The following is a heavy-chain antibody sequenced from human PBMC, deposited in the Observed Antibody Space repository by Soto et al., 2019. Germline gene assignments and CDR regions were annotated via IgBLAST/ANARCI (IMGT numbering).Heavy chain of an antibody. CDR2: IYYSGSA. D-gene: IGHD3-22*01. Sequence: SETLSLTCTVSGGSISSYYWSWIRQPPGKGLEWIGYIYYSGSANYNPSLKSRVTISVDTTKNQFSLKLISVTATDTAVYYCARNRLYYYDSSGESHFDYWGQGTLVTVSS. J-gene: IGHJ4*02. CDR1: GGSISSYY. V-gene: IGHV4-59*01. CDR3: ARNRLYYYDSSGESHFDY.